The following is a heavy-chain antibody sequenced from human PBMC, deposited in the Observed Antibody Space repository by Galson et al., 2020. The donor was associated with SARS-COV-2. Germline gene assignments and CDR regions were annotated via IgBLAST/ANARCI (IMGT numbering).Heavy chain of an antibody. D-gene: IGHD3-10*01. Sequence: SATLSLTCTVSGGSTSSSSYYWGWIRQPPGKGLEWIGSIYYSRTTYYNPSLKSRVTISVDTSKNQFSLKLSAVTAADTAVYYCATRDYYGSGSYFSPINFDYWGQGTLVTVSS. CDR2: IYYSRTT. CDR3: ATRDYYGSGSYFSPINFDY. J-gene: IGHJ4*02. V-gene: IGHV4-39*01. CDR1: GGSTSSSSYY.